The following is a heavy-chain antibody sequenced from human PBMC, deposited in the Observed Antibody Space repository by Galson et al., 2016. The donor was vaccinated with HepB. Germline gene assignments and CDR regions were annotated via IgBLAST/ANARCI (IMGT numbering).Heavy chain of an antibody. D-gene: IGHD3-16*01. V-gene: IGHV3-23*01. CDR1: GFTFNIQA. Sequence: SLRLSCAASGFTFNIQAMSWVRQAPGKGLEWVSLIGGTSGRTYYADSVKGRFTISRDNSKNTLYLQMNSLRAEDTAVYYCAKRGGWDVHYFDYWGQGTLVTVSS. CDR3: AKRGGWDVHYFDY. J-gene: IGHJ4*02. CDR2: IGGTSGRT.